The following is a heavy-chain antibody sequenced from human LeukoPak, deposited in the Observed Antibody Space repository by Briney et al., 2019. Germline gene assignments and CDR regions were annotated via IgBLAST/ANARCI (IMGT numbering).Heavy chain of an antibody. J-gene: IGHJ5*02. V-gene: IGHV5-51*01. CDR2: IYPGDSDT. Sequence: GESLKISCKGSGYIFTNYWIGWVRQMPGKGLEWMGIIYPGDSDTRYSPSFQGQVTISADKSISTAYLQWSSLKASDTAMYYCARGTTRYSYWFDPWGQGTLVTVSS. CDR1: GYIFTNYW. CDR3: ARGTTRYSYWFDP. D-gene: IGHD5-18*01.